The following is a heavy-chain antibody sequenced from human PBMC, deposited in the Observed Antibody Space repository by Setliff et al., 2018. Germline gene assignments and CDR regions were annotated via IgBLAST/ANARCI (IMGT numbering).Heavy chain of an antibody. CDR1: GGSISSSIYY. CDR3: XXXARYSSAWYSYYYGMDV. Sequence: SETLSLTCTVSGGSISSSIYYWGWIRQPPGKGLEWIGSIYYSGSTYYNPSLXXXVTXXXXXXXXXXXXXXXXXXXXXXXXXXXXXXARYSSAWYSYYYGMDVWGQGTTVTVSS. D-gene: IGHD6-19*01. J-gene: IGHJ6*02. V-gene: IGHV4-39*01. CDR2: IYYSGST.